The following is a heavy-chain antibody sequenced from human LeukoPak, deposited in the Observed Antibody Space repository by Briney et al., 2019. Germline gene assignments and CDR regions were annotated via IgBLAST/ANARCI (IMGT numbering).Heavy chain of an antibody. CDR1: GGSFSGYY. CDR2: INHSGST. J-gene: IGHJ4*02. V-gene: IGHV4-34*01. D-gene: IGHD1-26*01. CDR3: ASALKVGANVFDY. Sequence: PSETLSLTCAVYGGSFSGYYWSWIRQPPGKGLEWIGEINHSGSTNYNPSLKSRVTISVDTSKNQFSLKLSSVTAADTAVYYCASALKVGANVFDYWGQGTLVTVSS.